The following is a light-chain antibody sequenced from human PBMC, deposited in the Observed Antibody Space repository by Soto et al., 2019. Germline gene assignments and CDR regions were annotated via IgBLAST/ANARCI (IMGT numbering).Light chain of an antibody. Sequence: DIQMTQSPSTLSASVGDRVTITCRASQSISSWLAWYQQKPGKAPKLLIYDASSLESGVPSRFSGSGSGTEFSLTISSLQPEDVATYFCQKYNSPPRTFGQGTKVDI. V-gene: IGKV1-5*01. CDR1: QSISSW. CDR3: QKYNSPPRT. CDR2: DAS. J-gene: IGKJ1*01.